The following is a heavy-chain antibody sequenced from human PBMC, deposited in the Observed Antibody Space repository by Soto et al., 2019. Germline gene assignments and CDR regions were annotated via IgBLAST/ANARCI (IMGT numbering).Heavy chain of an antibody. D-gene: IGHD6-19*01. CDR3: ARDSSGWYEYYYGMDV. CDR2: IIPIFGTA. J-gene: IGHJ6*02. V-gene: IGHV1-69*01. Sequence: QVQLVQSGAEVKKPGSSVKVSCKASGGTFSSYAISWVRQAPGQGLEWMGGIIPIFGTANYAQKFQGRVTITADESTSTAYMELSSLRSEDTAVYYCARDSSGWYEYYYGMDVLGQGTTVTVSS. CDR1: GGTFSSYA.